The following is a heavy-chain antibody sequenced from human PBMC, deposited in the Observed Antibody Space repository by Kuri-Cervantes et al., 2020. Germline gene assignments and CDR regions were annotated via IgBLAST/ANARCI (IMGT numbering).Heavy chain of an antibody. Sequence: GSLRLSCAVYGGSFSGYYCNWIRQPPGKGLEWIGEINHSGPTNYNPSLRSRVTISVDTSKNQFSLKLSSVTATDTAVYYCARGRDIVPSMGVWGQGTTVTVSS. J-gene: IGHJ6*02. CDR1: GGSFSGYY. CDR3: ARGRDIVPSMGV. D-gene: IGHD2-8*01. V-gene: IGHV4-34*01. CDR2: INHSGPT.